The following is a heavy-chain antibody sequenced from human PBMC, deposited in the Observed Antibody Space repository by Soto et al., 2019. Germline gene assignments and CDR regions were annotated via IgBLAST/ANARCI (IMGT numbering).Heavy chain of an antibody. V-gene: IGHV5-51*01. CDR3: AASIFYYGMDV. CDR2: IYPGDSDT. CDR1: GYTLTELS. J-gene: IGHJ6*02. Sequence: KVSCKVSGYTLTELSMHWVRQAPGKGLEWMGIIYPGDSDTKYNPSFQGQVTISADKSITTTYLQWSSLKASDTAIYYCAASIFYYGMDVWGQGTTVTVSS.